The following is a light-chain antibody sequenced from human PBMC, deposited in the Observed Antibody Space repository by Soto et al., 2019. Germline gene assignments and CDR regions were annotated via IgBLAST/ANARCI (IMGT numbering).Light chain of an antibody. Sequence: DIQMTQSPSTLSASVGDRVTITCRASQSIGRFLAWYQHQPGKAPKLRIYDASTLESGVPSRFSGTGSGTEFTFSITSLQPEDFGTYYCQQCYMGWTFGQGTKVDFK. J-gene: IGKJ1*01. CDR3: QQCYMGWT. V-gene: IGKV1-5*01. CDR1: QSIGRF. CDR2: DAS.